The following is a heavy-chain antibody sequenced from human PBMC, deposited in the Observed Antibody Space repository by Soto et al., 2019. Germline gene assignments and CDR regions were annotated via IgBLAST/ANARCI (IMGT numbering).Heavy chain of an antibody. V-gene: IGHV4-31*03. CDR2: IYYSGST. J-gene: IGHJ4*02. Sequence: SETLSLTCTVSCGSISSGGYYWSWIRQHPGKGLEWIGYIYYSGSTYYNPSLKSRVTISVDTSKNQFSLKLSSVTAADTAVYYCATSAAGTLDYWGQGTLVTVSS. CDR1: CGSISSGGYY. CDR3: ATSAAGTLDY. D-gene: IGHD6-13*01.